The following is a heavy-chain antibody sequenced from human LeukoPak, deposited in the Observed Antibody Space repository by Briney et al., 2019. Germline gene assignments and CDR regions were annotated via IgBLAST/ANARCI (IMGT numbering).Heavy chain of an antibody. CDR1: GFTFSSYA. D-gene: IGHD3-16*01. V-gene: IGHV3-30-3*01. Sequence: GGSLRLSCAASGFTFSSYAMHWVRQAPGKGLEWVAVISYDGSNKYYADSVKGRFTISRDNYKNTLYLQMNSLRAEDTAVYYCARDPGEGLPKDYWGQGTLVTVSS. CDR2: ISYDGSNK. CDR3: ARDPGEGLPKDY. J-gene: IGHJ4*02.